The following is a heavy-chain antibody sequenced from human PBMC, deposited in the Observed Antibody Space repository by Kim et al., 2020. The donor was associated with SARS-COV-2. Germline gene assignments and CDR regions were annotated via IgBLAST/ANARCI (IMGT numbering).Heavy chain of an antibody. D-gene: IGHD1-26*01. J-gene: IGHJ6*02. CDR2: K. CDR3: ARTPSAREGDV. V-gene: IGHV3-7*01. Sequence: KYYVDSVKGRFTISSDNAKNSLFLQMNSLRAEDTAVYNCARTPSAREGDVWGQGTTVTVSS.